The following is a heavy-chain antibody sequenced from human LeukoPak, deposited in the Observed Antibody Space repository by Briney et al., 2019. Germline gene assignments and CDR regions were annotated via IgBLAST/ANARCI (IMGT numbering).Heavy chain of an antibody. V-gene: IGHV3-74*01. Sequence: PGGSLRLSCAASGFTFSSYWMHWVRQAPGKGLVWVSRINSDGSSTSYADSVKGRFTISRDNSKNTLYLQMNSLRAEDTAVYYCARDSLVGATNNYWGQGTLVTVSS. CDR3: ARDSLVGATNNY. CDR1: GFTFSSYW. J-gene: IGHJ4*02. CDR2: INSDGSST. D-gene: IGHD1-26*01.